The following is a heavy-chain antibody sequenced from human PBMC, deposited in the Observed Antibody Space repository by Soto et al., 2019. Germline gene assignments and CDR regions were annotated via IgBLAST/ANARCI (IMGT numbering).Heavy chain of an antibody. Sequence: QVQLVESGGGVVQPGRSLRLSCAASGFTFSSYAMHWVLQAPGKGLEWEAGISYDGSNKYYADSVQGRFTISRANSKNTLYLQMNSLRAEDPAVYYRARDPWHVAVAHRRYLDYGGQGTLVTVSS. CDR1: GFTFSSYA. CDR3: ARDPWHVAVAHRRYLDY. D-gene: IGHD6-19*01. J-gene: IGHJ4*02. CDR2: ISYDGSNK. V-gene: IGHV3-30-3*01.